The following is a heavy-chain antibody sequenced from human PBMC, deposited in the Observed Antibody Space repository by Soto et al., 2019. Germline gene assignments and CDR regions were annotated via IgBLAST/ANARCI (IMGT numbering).Heavy chain of an antibody. Sequence: PSETLSLTCTVSGGSISSYYWSWIRQPPGKGLEWIGYIYYSGSTNYNPSLKSRVTISVDTSKNQFSLKLSSVTAADTAVYYCARAGVAGTLDYWGQGTLVTVS. D-gene: IGHD6-19*01. V-gene: IGHV4-59*01. CDR3: ARAGVAGTLDY. CDR2: IYYSGST. J-gene: IGHJ4*02. CDR1: GGSISSYY.